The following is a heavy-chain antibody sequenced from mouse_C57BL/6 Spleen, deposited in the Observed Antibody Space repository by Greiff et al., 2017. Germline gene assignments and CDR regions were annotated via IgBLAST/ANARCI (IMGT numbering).Heavy chain of an antibody. CDR2: IDPEDGDT. J-gene: IGHJ2*01. D-gene: IGHD5-1*01. V-gene: IGHV14-2*01. CDR1: GFNIKDYY. CDR3: ARYIPVQYSFDY. Sequence: VQLQQSGAELVKPGASVKLSCTASGFNIKDYYMHWVKQRTEQGLEWIGRIDPEDGDTKYAPNFQGTATIPADTSSNTAYLQLSRLTAEDTAVYYWARYIPVQYSFDYWGQGTTVTVSS.